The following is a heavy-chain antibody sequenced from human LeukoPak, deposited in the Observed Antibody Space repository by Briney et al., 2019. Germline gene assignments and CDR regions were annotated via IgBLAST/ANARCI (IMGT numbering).Heavy chain of an antibody. Sequence: GGSLILSCAASGFAFSRLAMGWVRQAPGKGLEWVSVISDSGSLTYYADSVKGRFTISRDNSKNTLYLQMNSLRAEDTALYYCARARNDYDSNGFSFLDYWGQGTLVTVSS. J-gene: IGHJ4*02. CDR2: ISDSGSLT. CDR1: GFAFSRLA. CDR3: ARARNDYDSNGFSFLDY. D-gene: IGHD3-22*01. V-gene: IGHV3-23*01.